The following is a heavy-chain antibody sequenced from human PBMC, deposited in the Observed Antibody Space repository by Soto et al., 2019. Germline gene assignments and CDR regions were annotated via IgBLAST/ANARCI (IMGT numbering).Heavy chain of an antibody. CDR2: IYYSGST. CDR1: GGSISSSSYY. Sequence: SETLSLTCTVPGGSISSSSYYWGWIRQPPGKGLEWIGSIYYSGSTYYNPSLKSRVTISVDTSKNQFSLKLSSVTAADTAVYYCAFSRTGGYYINWGQGTLVTVSS. CDR3: AFSRTGGYYIN. D-gene: IGHD3-3*01. J-gene: IGHJ4*02. V-gene: IGHV4-39*01.